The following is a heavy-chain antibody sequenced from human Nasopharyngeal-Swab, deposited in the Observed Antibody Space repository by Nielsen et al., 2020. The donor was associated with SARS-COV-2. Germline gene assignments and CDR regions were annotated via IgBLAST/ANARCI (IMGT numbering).Heavy chain of an antibody. Sequence: SETLSLTCTVSGDSISNYYWSWIRQPPGKRLEWIAYIYYTGGSNYIPSLKSRATISMDMSKNQFSLKLSSVTAADTAVYYCARHGITMLMSDVAFDIWGPGTVVTVSS. CDR2: IYYTGGS. CDR1: GDSISNYY. CDR3: ARHGITMLMSDVAFDI. D-gene: IGHD3-10*02. J-gene: IGHJ3*02. V-gene: IGHV4-59*08.